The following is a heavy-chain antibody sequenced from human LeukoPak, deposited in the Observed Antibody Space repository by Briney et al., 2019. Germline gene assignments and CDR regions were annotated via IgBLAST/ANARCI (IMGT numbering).Heavy chain of an antibody. V-gene: IGHV4-59*08. CDR3: MRRDTGWNYSDY. D-gene: IGHD6-19*01. CDR1: GGSIYSHY. Sequence: SEALSLTCGVSGGSIYSHYWGWIRQPPGKGLEWIGDIYYKGNTNYNPSLKSRVTISLDTSKNHLSLTLTSVVAADTAIYYCMRRDTGWNYSDYWGQGILVTVSS. CDR2: IYYKGNT. J-gene: IGHJ4*02.